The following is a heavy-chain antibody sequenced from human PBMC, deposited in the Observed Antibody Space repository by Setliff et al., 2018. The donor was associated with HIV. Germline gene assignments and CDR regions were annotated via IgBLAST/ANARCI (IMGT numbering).Heavy chain of an antibody. CDR3: ASARIPTGGTSTSLDY. J-gene: IGHJ4*02. Sequence: PGGPLRLSCAASGFTFSSNWMSWVRQAPGKGLVWVSRMNSDGRTINYADSVKGRFTISRDNAKNMLYLQMNSLRAEDTAVYYCASARIPTGGTSTSLDYWGQGALVTVSS. CDR1: GFTFSSNW. CDR2: MNSDGRTI. D-gene: IGHD1-1*01. V-gene: IGHV3-74*01.